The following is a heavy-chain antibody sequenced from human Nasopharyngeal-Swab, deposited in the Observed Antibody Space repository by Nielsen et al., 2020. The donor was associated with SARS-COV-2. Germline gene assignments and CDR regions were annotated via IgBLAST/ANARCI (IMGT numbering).Heavy chain of an antibody. V-gene: IGHV3-30-3*01. CDR1: GFTFSSSA. Sequence: GESLKISCAAPGFTFSSSAMHWVRQAPGKGLEWVAVISYDGSNKYFADSVKGRFTISRDNSKNTLYLQMNSLRAEDTAVYYCASPPLDSNGHYYGFHYWGRGTLVTVSS. J-gene: IGHJ4*02. CDR2: ISYDGSNK. D-gene: IGHD3-22*01. CDR3: ASPPLDSNGHYYGFHY.